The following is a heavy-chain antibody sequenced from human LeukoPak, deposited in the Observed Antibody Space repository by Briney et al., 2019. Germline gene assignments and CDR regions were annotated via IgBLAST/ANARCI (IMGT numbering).Heavy chain of an antibody. D-gene: IGHD2-2*01. J-gene: IGHJ6*02. CDR2: MNPNSGNT. Sequence: ASVKVSRKASGYTFTSYDINWVRQATGQGLEWMGWMNPNSGNTGYAQKFQGRVTMTRNTSISTAYMELSSLRSEDTAVYYCARWGYDYYYYYGMDVWGQGTTVTVSS. V-gene: IGHV1-8*01. CDR3: ARWGYDYYYYYGMDV. CDR1: GYTFTSYD.